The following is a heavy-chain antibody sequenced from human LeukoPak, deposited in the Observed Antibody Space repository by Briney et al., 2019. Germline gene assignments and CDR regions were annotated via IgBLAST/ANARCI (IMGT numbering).Heavy chain of an antibody. V-gene: IGHV4-59*01. CDR1: GGSISSYY. J-gene: IGHJ2*01. D-gene: IGHD6-13*01. CDR3: ARDLLSGSSWYRDWYFDL. Sequence: SETLSLTCTVSGGSISSYYWSWIRQPPGKGLERIGYIYYSGSTNYNPSLKSRVTISVDTSKNQFSLKLSSVTAADTAVYYCARDLLSGSSWYRDWYFDLWGRGTLVTVSS. CDR2: IYYSGST.